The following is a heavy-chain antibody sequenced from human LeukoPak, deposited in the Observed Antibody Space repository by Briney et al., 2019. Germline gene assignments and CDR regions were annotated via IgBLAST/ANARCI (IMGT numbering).Heavy chain of an antibody. J-gene: IGHJ5*02. Sequence: HGESLKISCKGSGYSFSTYWIGWVRQMPGKRLEWMGIIYPRDSDIRYSPSFQGQVTISADKSISTAYLQWSSLKASDTAIYYCARGSSGYWFDPWGQGDLVTVSS. CDR3: ARGSSGYWFDP. D-gene: IGHD6-19*01. V-gene: IGHV5-51*01. CDR1: GYSFSTYW. CDR2: IYPRDSDI.